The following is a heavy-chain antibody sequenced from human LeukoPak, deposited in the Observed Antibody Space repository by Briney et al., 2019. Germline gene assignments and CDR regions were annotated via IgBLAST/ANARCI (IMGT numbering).Heavy chain of an antibody. D-gene: IGHD6-19*01. CDR2: ISWNSGSI. V-gene: IGHV3-9*01. J-gene: IGHJ4*02. CDR3: AKARVGGWLVLGFDY. CDR1: GFTFDDYA. Sequence: PGRSLRPSCAASGFTFDDYAMHWVRQAPGKGLEWVSGISWNSGSIGYADSVKGRFTISRDNAKNSLYLQMNSLRAEDTALYYCAKARVGGWLVLGFDYWGQGTLVTVSS.